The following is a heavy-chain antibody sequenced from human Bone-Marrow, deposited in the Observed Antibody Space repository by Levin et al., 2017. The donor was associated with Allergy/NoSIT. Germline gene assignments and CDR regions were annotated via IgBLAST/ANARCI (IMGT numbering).Heavy chain of an antibody. V-gene: IGHV3-23*01. D-gene: IGHD6-19*01. CDR1: GFTFSSYA. Sequence: GGSLRLSCAASGFTFSSYAMSWVRQAPGKGLEWVSAISGGGGSTNYADSVKGRFTISRDNSKNTLYLQMNSLRADDTAVYYCAKYAVAGLPFWDHWGQGTLVTVSS. CDR2: ISGGGGST. J-gene: IGHJ4*02. CDR3: AKYAVAGLPFWDH.